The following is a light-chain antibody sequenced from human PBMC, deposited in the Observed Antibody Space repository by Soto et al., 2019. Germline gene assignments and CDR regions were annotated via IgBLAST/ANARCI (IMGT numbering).Light chain of an antibody. J-gene: IGKJ1*01. CDR2: GAS. CDR1: QSVSSSY. Sequence: EIVLTQSPGTLSLSPGERATLSCRASQSVSSSYLAWYQQKPGQAPRLLIYGASSRATGIPDRVSGSGSGTDVAPTISRLEPEDFAVYYCQQYGSSGWTFGQGTKVEIK. CDR3: QQYGSSGWT. V-gene: IGKV3-20*01.